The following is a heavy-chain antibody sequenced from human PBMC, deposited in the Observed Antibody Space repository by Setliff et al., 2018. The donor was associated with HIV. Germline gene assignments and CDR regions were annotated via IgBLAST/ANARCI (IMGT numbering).Heavy chain of an antibody. Sequence: SCAASGFTFSSSWMTWVRQAPGRGLEYVAGMNRDGREKLYADSVKGRFSISRDNAKNSLYLQMSSLRTEDMAVYFCARDPAFGAFDIWGQGTMVTVSS. J-gene: IGHJ3*02. CDR3: ARDPAFGAFDI. CDR1: GFTFSSSW. CDR2: MNRDGREK. V-gene: IGHV3-7*04. D-gene: IGHD3-10*01.